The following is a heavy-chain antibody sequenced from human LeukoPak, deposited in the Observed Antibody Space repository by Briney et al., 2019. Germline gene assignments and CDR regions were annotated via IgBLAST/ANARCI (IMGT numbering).Heavy chain of an antibody. Sequence: SSVKDSCQASGGTFSSYAISGVRQAPGQRLEWMGRIIPILGIANYAQKFQGRVTITADKSTSTAYMELSSLRSEDTAVYYCARNSNSGYDFYYYYGMDVWGQGTTVTVSS. CDR2: IIPILGIA. V-gene: IGHV1-69*04. D-gene: IGHD5-12*01. CDR3: ARNSNSGYDFYYYYGMDV. J-gene: IGHJ6*02. CDR1: GGTFSSYA.